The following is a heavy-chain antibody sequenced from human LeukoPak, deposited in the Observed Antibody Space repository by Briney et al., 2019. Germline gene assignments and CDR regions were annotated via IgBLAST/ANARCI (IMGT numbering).Heavy chain of an antibody. J-gene: IGHJ4*02. CDR2: INPNSGGT. V-gene: IGHV1-2*02. Sequence: ASVKVSCKDSGYTFTSYDINWVRQATGQGLEWMGWINPNSGGTNYAQKFQGRVTMTRDTSISTAYMELSRLRSDDTAVYYCAREHSGSYYAFDYWGQGTLVTVSS. CDR1: GYTFTSYD. D-gene: IGHD1-26*01. CDR3: AREHSGSYYAFDY.